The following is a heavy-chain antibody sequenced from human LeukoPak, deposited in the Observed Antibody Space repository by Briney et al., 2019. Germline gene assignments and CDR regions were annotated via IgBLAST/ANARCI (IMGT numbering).Heavy chain of an antibody. CDR2: MNPNSGNT. V-gene: IGHV1-8*01. CDR1: GYTFTSYD. CDR3: ARGLAEDIVVVPAARDSWFDP. D-gene: IGHD2-2*01. J-gene: IGHJ5*02. Sequence: ASVKVSCKASGYTFTSYDINWVRQAPGQGLEWMGWMNPNSGNTGYAQKFQGRVTMTRNTSISTAYMELSSLRSEDTAVYYCARGLAEDIVVVPAARDSWFDPWGQGTLVTVSS.